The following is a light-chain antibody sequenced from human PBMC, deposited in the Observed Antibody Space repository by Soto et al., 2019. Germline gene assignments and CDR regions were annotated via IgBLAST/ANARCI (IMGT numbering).Light chain of an antibody. CDR3: QQSYTTPVYS. CDR1: HSVSSN. V-gene: IGKV3-15*01. CDR2: GAS. Sequence: EIVMTQSPATLSVSPGERATLSCRASHSVSSNLAWYQQKPGQAPRLLIYGASTRATGIPARFSGSGSGTEFTLTISSLQPEDFATYFCQQSYTTPVYSFGQGTKVDIK. J-gene: IGKJ2*01.